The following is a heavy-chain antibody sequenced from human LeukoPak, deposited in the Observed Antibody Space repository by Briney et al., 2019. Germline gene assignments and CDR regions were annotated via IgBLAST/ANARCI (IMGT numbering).Heavy chain of an antibody. D-gene: IGHD3-10*01. J-gene: IGHJ5*02. CDR3: ARDWLEGFYGSGKTWFDP. V-gene: IGHV1-18*01. CDR1: GYTFISYG. CDR2: ISTYNGNT. Sequence: GASVKVSCKASGYTFISYGISWVRQAPGQGLEWMGWISTYNGNTNYAQKFQGRATMTTDTSTSTAYMELRSLRSDDTAVYYCARDWLEGFYGSGKTWFDPWGQGTLVTVSS.